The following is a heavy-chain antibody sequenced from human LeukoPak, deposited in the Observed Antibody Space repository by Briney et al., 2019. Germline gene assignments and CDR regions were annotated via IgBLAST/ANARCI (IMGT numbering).Heavy chain of an antibody. Sequence: PSETLSLTCTVSGGSIRSSSYYWGWIRQPPGKGLEWIGSIYYSGSTYYNPSLKSRVTISIDTSKNQFSLKLSSVTAADTAVYYCARLDCSSTSCYTPIDYWGQGTLVTVSS. CDR1: GGSIRSSSYY. CDR2: IYYSGST. J-gene: IGHJ4*02. V-gene: IGHV4-39*01. D-gene: IGHD2-2*02. CDR3: ARLDCSSTSCYTPIDY.